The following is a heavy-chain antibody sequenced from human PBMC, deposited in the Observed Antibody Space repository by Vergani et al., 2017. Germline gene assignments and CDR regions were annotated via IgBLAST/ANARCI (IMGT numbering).Heavy chain of an antibody. J-gene: IGHJ6*03. Sequence: QVQLQESGPGLVKPSQTLSLTCSVSGGAANSGSNFWTWIRQPAGKGLEWIGRTSTDGSTNYNPSLKSRVTVSVDTSKTQISLGLTSVTAEDPAVYYCAREAVVTSWDGYRFDYMDVWGEGTGVSVSS. CDR2: TSTDGST. D-gene: IGHD3-16*02. V-gene: IGHV4-61*02. CDR3: AREAVVTSWDGYRFDYMDV. CDR1: GGAANSGSNF.